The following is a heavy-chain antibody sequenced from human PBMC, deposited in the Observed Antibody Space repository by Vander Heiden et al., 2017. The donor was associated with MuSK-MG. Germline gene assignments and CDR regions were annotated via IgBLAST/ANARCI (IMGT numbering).Heavy chain of an antibody. J-gene: IGHJ6*02. CDR2: IIPICGTA. Sequence: QVQLVQSGAEVKTPGSSVKVSCKASGGTFSSYAISWVRQAPGQGLEWMGGIIPICGTANYAQKFQGRVTITADKSTSTAYMELSSLRSEDTAVYYCARRGYCSSTSCLRYGMDVWGQGTTGTVSS. CDR1: GGTFSSYA. CDR3: ARRGYCSSTSCLRYGMDV. V-gene: IGHV1-69*06. D-gene: IGHD2-2*01.